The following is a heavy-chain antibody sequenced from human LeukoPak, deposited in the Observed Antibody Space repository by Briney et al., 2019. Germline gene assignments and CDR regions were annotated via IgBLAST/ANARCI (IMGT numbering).Heavy chain of an antibody. V-gene: IGHV3-23*01. Sequence: PGGSLRLSCAASGFTFSSYAMSWVRQAPGKGLEWVLAISGSGGSTYYVDSVKGRFTISRDNSKNTLYLQMNSLRAEDTAVYYCAKDSKRYSYGENYYFDYWGQGTLVTVSS. CDR1: GFTFSSYA. J-gene: IGHJ4*02. CDR3: AKDSKRYSYGENYYFDY. CDR2: ISGSGGST. D-gene: IGHD5-18*01.